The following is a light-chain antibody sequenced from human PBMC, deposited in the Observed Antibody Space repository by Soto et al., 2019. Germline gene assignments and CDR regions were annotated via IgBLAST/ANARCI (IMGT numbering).Light chain of an antibody. CDR1: SSDVGGYNY. V-gene: IGLV2-14*01. CDR2: EVS. Sequence: QSALTQPASVSGSPGQSITISCTGTSSDVGGYNYVSWYQLHPGKAPKLMVYEVSNRPSGVSNRFSGSKSGNTASLTISGPQAEDEADYYCSSYTSSTAYVFGTGTKLTVL. J-gene: IGLJ1*01. CDR3: SSYTSSTAYV.